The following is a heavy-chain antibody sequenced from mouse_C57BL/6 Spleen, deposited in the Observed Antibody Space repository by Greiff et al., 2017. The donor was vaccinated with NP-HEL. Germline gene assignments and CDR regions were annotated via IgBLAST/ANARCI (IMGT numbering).Heavy chain of an antibody. CDR3: ARSNYGSPLYAMDY. CDR2: IYPGSGST. J-gene: IGHJ4*01. CDR1: GYTFTSYW. V-gene: IGHV1-55*01. D-gene: IGHD1-1*01. Sequence: QVQLKESGAELVKPGASVKMSCKASGYTFTSYWITWVKQRPGQGLEWIGDIYPGSGSTNYNEKFKSKATLTVDTSSSTAYMQLSSLTSEDSAVYYCARSNYGSPLYAMDYWGQGTSVTVSS.